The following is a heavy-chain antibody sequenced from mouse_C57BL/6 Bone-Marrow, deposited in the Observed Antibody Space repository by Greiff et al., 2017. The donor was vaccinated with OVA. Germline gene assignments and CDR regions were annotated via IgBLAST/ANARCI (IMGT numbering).Heavy chain of an antibody. CDR3: ARSYSFYYAMDY. CDR1: GYSFTGYF. J-gene: IGHJ4*01. D-gene: IGHD2-10*01. V-gene: IGHV1-20*01. CDR2: INPYNGDT. Sequence: VQLKQSGPELVKPGDSVKISCKASGYSFTGYFMNWVMQSHGKSLEWIGRINPYNGDTFYNQKFKGKATLTVDKSSSTAHMELRSLTSEDSAVYYCARSYSFYYAMDYWGQGTSVTVSS.